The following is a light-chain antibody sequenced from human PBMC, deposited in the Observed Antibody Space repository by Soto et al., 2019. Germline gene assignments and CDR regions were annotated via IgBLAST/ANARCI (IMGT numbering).Light chain of an antibody. CDR3: QQRTTLPALS. Sequence: EIVLTQSPGTLYLSPGERATLSCRASQRIDTYLAWYQKKPGQAPRRLNYDTSKRATGIPARFSGSGSGTAFTLTISSLGPEDFAVYSCQQRTTLPALSFGGGTRVQL. V-gene: IGKV3-11*01. CDR2: DTS. J-gene: IGKJ4*01. CDR1: QRIDTY.